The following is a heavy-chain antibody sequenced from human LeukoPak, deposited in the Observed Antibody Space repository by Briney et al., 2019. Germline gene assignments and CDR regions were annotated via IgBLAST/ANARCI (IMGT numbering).Heavy chain of an antibody. D-gene: IGHD3-22*01. J-gene: IGHJ1*01. CDR1: GYSISSGYH. CDR3: ARVVQSTDSSGFYLPEYFQH. V-gene: IGHV4-38-2*02. Sequence: KPSETLSLTCTVSGYSISSGYHWGWIRRPPGKGLEWIGSIYHSGSTYYNPSLKSRVTISVDTSKNQFSLKLRSVTAADTAVYYCARVVQSTDSSGFYLPEYFQHWGQGTLVTVSS. CDR2: IYHSGST.